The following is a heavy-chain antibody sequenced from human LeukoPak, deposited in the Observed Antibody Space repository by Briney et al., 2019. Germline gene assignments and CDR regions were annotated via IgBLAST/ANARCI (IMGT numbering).Heavy chain of an antibody. CDR1: GYTFTGYY. D-gene: IGHD6-19*01. CDR3: ARWDSSGWNAFDI. V-gene: IGHV1-2*02. CDR2: INPNSGGT. J-gene: IGHJ3*02. Sequence: ASVKVSCKASGYTFTGYYMHWVRQAPGQGLEWMGWINPNSGGTNYAQKFQGRVTMTGDTSISTASMELSSLKPDDTAVYYCARWDSSGWNAFDIWGQGTMVTVSS.